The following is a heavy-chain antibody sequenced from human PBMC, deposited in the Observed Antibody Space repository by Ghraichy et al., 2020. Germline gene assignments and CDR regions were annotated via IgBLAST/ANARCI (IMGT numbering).Heavy chain of an antibody. J-gene: IGHJ2*01. CDR3: ATGDSICLDL. D-gene: IGHD3-3*02. V-gene: IGHV4-34*01. CDR1: GGSFSGYY. CDR2: INHSGST. Sequence: SQTLSLTCAVYGGSFSGYYWSWIRQPPGKGLEWIGEINHSGSTNYNPSLKSRVTISVDTSKNQFSLKLSSVTAADTAVYYCATGDSICLDLWGRGTLVTVSS.